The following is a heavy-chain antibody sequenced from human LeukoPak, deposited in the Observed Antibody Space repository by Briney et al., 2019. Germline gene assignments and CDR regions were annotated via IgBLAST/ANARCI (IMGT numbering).Heavy chain of an antibody. V-gene: IGHV3-48*03. J-gene: IGHJ4*02. CDR1: GFIFSSYE. Sequence: GGSLRLSCAASGFIFSSYEMNCVRHAPGKGLEWVSYISSHARTTYNADSVKGRFTISRDNAKNSLYLQMDSLRAEDTAVYYCARVAPSIFYFDYWGQGTLVTVSS. D-gene: IGHD3-3*02. CDR2: ISSHARTT. CDR3: ARVAPSIFYFDY.